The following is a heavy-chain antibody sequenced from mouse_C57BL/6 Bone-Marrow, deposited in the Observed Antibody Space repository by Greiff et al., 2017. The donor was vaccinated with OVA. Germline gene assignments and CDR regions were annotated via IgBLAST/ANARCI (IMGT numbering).Heavy chain of an antibody. J-gene: IGHJ4*01. D-gene: IGHD1-2*01. CDR3: ASDYYGRTRCAMDY. V-gene: IGHV5-6*02. CDR1: GFTFSSYG. Sequence: DVKLVESGGDLVKPGGSLKLSCAASGFTFSSYGMSWVRQTPDKRLEWVATISSGGSYTYYPDSVKGRFTISRDNAKNTLYLQMSSLKSEDTAMYYCASDYYGRTRCAMDYWGQGTSVTVSS. CDR2: ISSGGSYT.